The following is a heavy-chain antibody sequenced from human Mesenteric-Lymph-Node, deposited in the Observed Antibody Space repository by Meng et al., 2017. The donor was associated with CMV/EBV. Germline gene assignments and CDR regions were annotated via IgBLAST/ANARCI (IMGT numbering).Heavy chain of an antibody. J-gene: IGHJ3*02. V-gene: IGHV3-53*05. CDR2: IYSGAST. CDR3: ARFRGGHYNDAFDI. Sequence: GESLKISCAASGFTVSGNYVSWVRQAPGKGLEWVSVIYSGASTYDADSVKGRFTISRDNSKNTLYLQMNSLRAEDTAVYYCARFRGGHYNDAFDIWGQGTMVTVSS. CDR1: GFTVSGNY. D-gene: IGHD3-3*01.